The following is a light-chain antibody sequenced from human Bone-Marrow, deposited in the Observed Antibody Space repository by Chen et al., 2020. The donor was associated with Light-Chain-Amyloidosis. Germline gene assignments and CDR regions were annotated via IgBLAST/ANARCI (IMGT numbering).Light chain of an antibody. CDR2: RDT. Sequence: SYELTQPPSVSVSPGQTARITGSGDDLPTKYAYWYQQKPGQAPVLVIHRDTERPSGISERFSGSSSGTTATLTISGVQAEDEADYHCQSVDSSGTYEVIFGGGTKLTVL. J-gene: IGLJ2*01. CDR3: QSVDSSGTYEVI. V-gene: IGLV3-25*03. CDR1: DLPTKY.